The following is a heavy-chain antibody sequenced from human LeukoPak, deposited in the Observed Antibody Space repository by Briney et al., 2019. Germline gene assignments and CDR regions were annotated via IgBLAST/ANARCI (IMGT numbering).Heavy chain of an antibody. CDR2: INPNSGGT. CDR1: GYTFTGYY. D-gene: IGHD3-22*01. V-gene: IGHV1-2*02. CDR3: AREGAYYDSSGYQNAFDI. J-gene: IGHJ3*02. Sequence: ASVKVSCKASGYTFTGYYMHWVRQAPGQGLEWMGWINPNSGGTNYAQKFQGRVTMTRDTSISTAYMELSRLRSDDTAVYYCAREGAYYDSSGYQNAFDIWGQGTMVTVPS.